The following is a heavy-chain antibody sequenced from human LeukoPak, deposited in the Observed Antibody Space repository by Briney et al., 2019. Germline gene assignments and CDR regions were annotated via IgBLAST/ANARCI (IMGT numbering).Heavy chain of an antibody. J-gene: IGHJ4*02. V-gene: IGHV4-59*02. D-gene: IGHD6-25*01. CDR2: NYYSGNTRGST. CDR3: ARGAAPGDF. Sequence: SETLSLTCTVSGDSVTTYYWSWVRQPTGKGLEWVGANYYSGNTRGSTNYNPSLKSRVTMSVDTSKNQFSLRLTSVSAADTATYFCARGAAPGDFWGQGILVIVSS. CDR1: GDSVTTYY.